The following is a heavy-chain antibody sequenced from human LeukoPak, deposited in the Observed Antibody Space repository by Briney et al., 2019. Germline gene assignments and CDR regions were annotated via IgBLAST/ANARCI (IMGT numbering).Heavy chain of an antibody. V-gene: IGHV4-59*01. CDR3: ARGLVLATDDAFDI. Sequence: SETLSLTCSVSGASIRSYFWSWIRQSPGKGLEWIGYVYDNDISNFNPSLESRVTILVDRSKSQFSLKLRSVTAADMAVYYCARGLVLATDDAFDIWGPGTMTVSS. D-gene: IGHD5-12*01. CDR2: VYDNDIS. J-gene: IGHJ3*02. CDR1: GASIRSYF.